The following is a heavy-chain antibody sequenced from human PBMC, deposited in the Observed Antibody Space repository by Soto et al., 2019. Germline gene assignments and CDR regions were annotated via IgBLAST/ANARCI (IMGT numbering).Heavy chain of an antibody. CDR1: GFTFSTYA. CDR3: AKDDHSSSSPPFDY. V-gene: IGHV3-23*01. Sequence: GGSLRLSCAASGFTFSTYAMSWVRQAPGKGLEWVSAISGSGGSTYYADSVKGRFTISRDNSKNTLYLQMNSLRAEDTAVYYCAKDDHSSSSPPFDYWGQGTLVTVSS. J-gene: IGHJ4*02. CDR2: ISGSGGST. D-gene: IGHD6-13*01.